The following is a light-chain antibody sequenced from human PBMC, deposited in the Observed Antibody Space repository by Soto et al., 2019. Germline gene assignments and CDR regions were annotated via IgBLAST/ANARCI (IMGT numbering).Light chain of an antibody. J-gene: IGLJ1*01. CDR2: EVS. CDR1: SSDVGGYNF. Sequence: QSVLTQPASVFGSPGQSITFSCTGTSSDVGGYNFVSWYQQHPGKAPKLMIYEVSSRPSGVSNRFSGSKSGNTASLTISGLQPEDEADYYCSSYPTSTTVVFGTGTKVTVL. V-gene: IGLV2-14*03. CDR3: SSYPTSTTVV.